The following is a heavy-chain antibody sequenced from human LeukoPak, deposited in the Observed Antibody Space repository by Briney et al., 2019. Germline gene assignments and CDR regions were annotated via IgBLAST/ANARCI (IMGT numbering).Heavy chain of an antibody. CDR2: IYHSGNT. CDR3: ARGLSGYDSYYYYYYMDV. Sequence: SETLSLTCAVSGGSISSGGYSWSWIRQPPGKGLEWIGYIYHSGNTNYNPSLKSRVTISVDTSKDQFSLMLRSVTAADTALYYCARGLSGYDSYYYYYYMDVWGQGTTVTVSS. CDR1: GGSISSGGYS. J-gene: IGHJ6*03. D-gene: IGHD5-12*01. V-gene: IGHV4-30-2*01.